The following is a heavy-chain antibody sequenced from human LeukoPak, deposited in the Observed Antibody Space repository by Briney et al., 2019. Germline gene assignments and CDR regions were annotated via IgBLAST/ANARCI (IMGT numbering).Heavy chain of an antibody. Sequence: PGGSLRLSCAASGFTFDDYAMHWVRQAPGKGLEWVSGISWNSGSIGYADSVKGRFTISRDNAKNSLYLQMNSLRAEDMALYYCAKALTGYSSSPLDYWGQGTLVTVSS. J-gene: IGHJ4*02. D-gene: IGHD6-13*01. CDR1: GFTFDDYA. CDR3: AKALTGYSSSPLDY. CDR2: ISWNSGSI. V-gene: IGHV3-9*03.